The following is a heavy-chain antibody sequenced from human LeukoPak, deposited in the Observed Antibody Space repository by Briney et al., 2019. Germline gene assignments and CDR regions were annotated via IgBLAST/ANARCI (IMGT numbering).Heavy chain of an antibody. V-gene: IGHV3-21*05. CDR2: INTDSSDI. J-gene: IGHJ4*02. CDR1: GVTFSRYA. D-gene: IGHD2-2*01. CDR3: ARDTFQPGLIDS. Sequence: GSLRLSCAASGVTFSRYAMNWVRQAPGKGLEWVSYINTDSSDIHYADSVKGRFTISRDNARNTLYLQLSSLRAEDSGVYYCARDTFQPGLIDSWGQGTLVTVSS.